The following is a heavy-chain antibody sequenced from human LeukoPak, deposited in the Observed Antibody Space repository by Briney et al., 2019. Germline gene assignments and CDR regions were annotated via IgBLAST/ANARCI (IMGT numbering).Heavy chain of an antibody. Sequence: SVKVSCKGSGGNFNSYTITWVRQAPGQGLEWMGGTIPIFSSTNYAQSLRGRVTITADRSTTTAYMELTSLRSDDTAIYYCARPRAPYQLLGELPDALDIWGQGTMIIVSS. J-gene: IGHJ3*02. CDR3: ARPRAPYQLLGELPDALDI. CDR2: TIPIFSST. D-gene: IGHD1-26*01. V-gene: IGHV1-69*06. CDR1: GGNFNSYT.